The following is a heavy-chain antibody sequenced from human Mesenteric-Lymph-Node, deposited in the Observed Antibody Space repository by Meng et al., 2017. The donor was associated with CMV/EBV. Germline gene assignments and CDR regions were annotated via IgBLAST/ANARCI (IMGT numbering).Heavy chain of an antibody. CDR2: ISYDGSNQ. CDR3: ARDLYLSRRYLWSGYPDPYYYYYGMDV. D-gene: IGHD3-3*01. CDR1: GFTFKNYG. J-gene: IGHJ6*02. Sequence: GESLKTSCDASGFTFKNYGMHWVRPAPGKGLEWVAVISYDGSNQYYADSVKGRFTISRDNSKNTLYLQMNSLRAEDTAVYYCARDLYLSRRYLWSGYPDPYYYYYGMDVWGQGTTVTVSS. V-gene: IGHV3-30*19.